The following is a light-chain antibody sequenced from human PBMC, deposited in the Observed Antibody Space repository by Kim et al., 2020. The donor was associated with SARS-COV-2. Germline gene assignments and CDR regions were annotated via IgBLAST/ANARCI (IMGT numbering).Light chain of an antibody. J-gene: IGKJ1*01. V-gene: IGKV3-15*01. CDR2: GAS. Sequence: SAGERATLSCRASQTISNNLAWYQQKPGQAPRLLIYGASTRATGIPARFSGSGSGTEFTLTISSLQSEDFALYYCQQYNNWPPWTFGQGTKVDIK. CDR1: QTISNN. CDR3: QQYNNWPPWT.